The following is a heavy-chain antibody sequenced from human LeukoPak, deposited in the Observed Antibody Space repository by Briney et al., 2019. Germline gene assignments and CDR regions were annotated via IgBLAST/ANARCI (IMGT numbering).Heavy chain of an antibody. CDR1: GFTFSGYF. CDR3: ASIYYYYMDV. CDR2: ISSSSSTI. Sequence: GGSLRLSCAASGFTFSGYFMTWIRQAPGKGLEWVSYISSSSSTIYYADSVKGRFTISRDNAKNSLYLQMNSLRAEDTAVYYCASIYYYYMDVWGKGTTVTVSS. V-gene: IGHV3-48*01. J-gene: IGHJ6*03.